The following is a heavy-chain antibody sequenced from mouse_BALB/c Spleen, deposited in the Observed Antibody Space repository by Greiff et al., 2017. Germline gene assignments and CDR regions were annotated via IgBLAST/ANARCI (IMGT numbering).Heavy chain of an antibody. D-gene: IGHD2-4*01. CDR3: AIPSDYDGAWFAY. CDR1: GYTFTSYY. CDR2: IYPGNVNT. J-gene: IGHJ3*01. Sequence: QVQLKESGPELVKPGASVRISCKASGYTFTSYYIHWVKQRPGQGLEWIGWIYPGNVNTKYNEKFKGKATLTADKSSSTAYMQLSSLTSEDSAVYFCAIPSDYDGAWFAYWGQGTLVTVSA. V-gene: IGHV1S56*01.